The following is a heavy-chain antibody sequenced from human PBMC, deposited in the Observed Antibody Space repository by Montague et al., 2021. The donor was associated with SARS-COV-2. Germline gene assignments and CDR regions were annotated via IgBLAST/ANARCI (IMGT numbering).Heavy chain of an antibody. CDR2: IYYSGST. V-gene: IGHV4-59*01. Sequence: SETLSLTRTVSGGSISSYYWSWIRQPPGKGLEWIGYIYYSGSTNYNPSLKSRVTISVDTSKNQFSLKLSSVTAADTAVYYCARASLGYCGGGRRYVGFDPWGQGTLVTVSS. CDR1: GGSISSYY. J-gene: IGHJ5*02. CDR3: ARASLGYCGGGRRYVGFDP. D-gene: IGHD2-15*01.